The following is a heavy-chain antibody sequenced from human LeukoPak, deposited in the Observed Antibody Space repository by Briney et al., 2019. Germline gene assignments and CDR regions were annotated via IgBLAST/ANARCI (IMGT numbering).Heavy chain of an antibody. CDR1: GFTFSSYS. D-gene: IGHD6-13*01. J-gene: IGHJ4*02. Sequence: GGSLRLSCAASGFTFSSYSMNWVRQAPGKGLEWVSSISSSSSYIYYADSVKGRFTISRDNAKNSLYLQMNSLRAEDTAVYYCARDSSSWYGSEVFDYWGRGTLVTVSS. V-gene: IGHV3-21*01. CDR3: ARDSSSWYGSEVFDY. CDR2: ISSSSSYI.